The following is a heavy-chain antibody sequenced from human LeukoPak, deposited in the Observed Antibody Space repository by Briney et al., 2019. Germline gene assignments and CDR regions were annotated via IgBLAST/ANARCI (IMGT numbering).Heavy chain of an antibody. D-gene: IGHD1-26*01. Sequence: GGSLRLFCATSGFIFSSYGLHWVRQAPGKGLEWVAFIRYDGSDKYYADSVKGRFTISRDNSKNKVYLQMNSLRAEDTAVYYWAKDAWEVGATSEIDHWGQGTLVTVSS. CDR3: AKDAWEVGATSEIDH. CDR1: GFIFSSYG. J-gene: IGHJ4*02. V-gene: IGHV3-30*02. CDR2: IRYDGSDK.